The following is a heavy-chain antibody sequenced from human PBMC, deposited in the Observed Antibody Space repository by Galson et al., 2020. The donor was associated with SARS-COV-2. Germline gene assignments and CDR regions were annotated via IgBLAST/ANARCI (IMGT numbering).Heavy chain of an antibody. D-gene: IGHD6-19*01. CDR1: GGSISSSSYY. CDR2: IYYSGST. Sequence: SETLSLTCTVSGGSISSSSYYWGWIRQPPGKGLEWIGSIYYSGSTYYNPSLKSRVTISVDTSKNQFSLKLSSVTAADTAVYYCARGDSSGWYGAYYFDYWGQGTLVTVSS. CDR3: ARGDSSGWYGAYYFDY. V-gene: IGHV4-39*07. J-gene: IGHJ4*02.